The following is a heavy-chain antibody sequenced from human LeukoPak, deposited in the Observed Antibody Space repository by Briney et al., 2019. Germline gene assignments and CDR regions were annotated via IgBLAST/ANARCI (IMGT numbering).Heavy chain of an antibody. CDR3: ARAAGSGYYFYMDV. J-gene: IGHJ6*03. CDR2: IKWDGGST. CDR1: GFTFDEHG. V-gene: IGHV3-20*04. Sequence: PGGCLRLAWAAAGFTFDEHGMSWVRQAAGKGREWVSGIKWDGGSTGYADSVKGRFTISRDNAKNSLYLQMNSLRSEDTALYYCARAAGSGYYFYMDVWGKGTTVTVSS.